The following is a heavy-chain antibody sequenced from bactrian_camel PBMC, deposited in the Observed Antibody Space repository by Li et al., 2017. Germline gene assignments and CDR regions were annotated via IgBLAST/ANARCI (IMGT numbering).Heavy chain of an antibody. V-gene: IGHV3S42*01. J-gene: IGHJ4*01. Sequence: DVQLVESGGGSVQAGGSLRLSCAVSGYTASSYMGWFRQAPGKEREGVAAITSADVPRYADSVKGRFTISKDNAKNTLYLEMNSLKPEDTAMYYCAEGRGSRGEHCYSLNYWGQGTQVTVS. CDR2: ITSADVPR. CDR1: GYTASSY. CDR3: AEGRGSRGEHCYSLNY. D-gene: IGHD6*01.